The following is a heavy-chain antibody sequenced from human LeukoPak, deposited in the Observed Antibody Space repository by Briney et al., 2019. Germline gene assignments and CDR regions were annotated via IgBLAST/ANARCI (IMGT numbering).Heavy chain of an antibody. D-gene: IGHD5-12*01. CDR3: ARAGYDFLGFTNWFDP. Sequence: SSETLSLTCTVSGGSISSGAYFWTWIRQLPGKGLEWTGYMYYSGTSYYNPSLQSRVTMSVDTSKIQFSLKLTSVTAADTAVYYCARAGYDFLGFTNWFDPWGQGTLVTVSS. CDR2: MYYSGTS. V-gene: IGHV4-31*03. CDR1: GGSISSGAYF. J-gene: IGHJ5*02.